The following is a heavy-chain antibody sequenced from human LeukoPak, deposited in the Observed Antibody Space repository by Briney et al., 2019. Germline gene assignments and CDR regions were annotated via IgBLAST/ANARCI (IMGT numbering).Heavy chain of an antibody. CDR1: GFTYSSYS. CDR2: ISGSGGNT. V-gene: IGHV3-23*01. CDR3: AKGPHSYRDLNH. Sequence: GGSLRLSCAASGFTYSSYSMNWFRQAPGKGLEWVSTISGSGGNTYYSDSVMGRFTISRDNARNTLFLQIDSLRLEDTAIYYCAKGPHSYRDLNHWGRGTLVTVSS. D-gene: IGHD1-26*01. J-gene: IGHJ5*02.